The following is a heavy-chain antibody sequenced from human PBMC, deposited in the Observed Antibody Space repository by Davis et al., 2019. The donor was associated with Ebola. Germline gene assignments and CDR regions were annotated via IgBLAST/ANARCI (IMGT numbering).Heavy chain of an antibody. Sequence: GESLKISCAASGFTFNTYAMTWVRQAPGKGLEWVSSSGTGGNTYYADSIKGRFTISRDNSKNTLYLQMNSLRAEDTAVYYCARRGLEIYYYYGMDVWGQGTTVTVSS. D-gene: IGHD3-3*01. CDR3: ARRGLEIYYYYGMDV. CDR1: GFTFNTYA. CDR2: SGTGGNT. J-gene: IGHJ6*02. V-gene: IGHV3-23*01.